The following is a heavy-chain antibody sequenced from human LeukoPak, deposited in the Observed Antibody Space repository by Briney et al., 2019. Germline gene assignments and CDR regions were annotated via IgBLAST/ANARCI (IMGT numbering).Heavy chain of an antibody. Sequence: PGGSLRLSCAASGFTFSSYWMHWVRQAPGKGLVWVSRINSDGSSTSYADSVKGRFTISRDNAKNTLYLQMNSLRAEDTAVYNCARGLNIVVVVAATMSWFDPWGQGTLVTVSS. J-gene: IGHJ5*02. CDR3: ARGLNIVVVVAATMSWFDP. V-gene: IGHV3-74*01. CDR1: GFTFSSYW. D-gene: IGHD2-15*01. CDR2: INSDGSST.